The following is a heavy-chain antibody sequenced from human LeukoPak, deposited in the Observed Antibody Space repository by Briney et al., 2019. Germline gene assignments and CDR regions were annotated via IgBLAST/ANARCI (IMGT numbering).Heavy chain of an antibody. V-gene: IGHV4-34*01. CDR1: GGSFSGYY. J-gene: IGHJ3*02. D-gene: IGHD3-22*01. Sequence: SETLSLTCAVYGGSFSGYYWSWIRQPPGKGPEWIGEINHSGSTNYDPSLKSRVTISVDTSKNQFSLKLSSVTAADTAVYYCARAYDSSGYYDAFDIWGQGTMVTVSS. CDR3: ARAYDSSGYYDAFDI. CDR2: INHSGST.